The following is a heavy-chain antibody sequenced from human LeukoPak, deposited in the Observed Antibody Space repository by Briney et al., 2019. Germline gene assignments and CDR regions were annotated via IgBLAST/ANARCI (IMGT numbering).Heavy chain of an antibody. V-gene: IGHV4-34*01. CDR2: INHSGST. J-gene: IGHJ4*02. CDR1: GGSFSGYY. CDR3: ARASRGYSYGY. D-gene: IGHD5-18*01. Sequence: SETLSLTCAVYGGSFSGYYWSWIRQPPGKGLEWIGEINHSGSTNYNPSLKSRVTISVDTSKNQFSLKLSSMTAADTAVYYCARASRGYSYGYWGQGTLVTVSS.